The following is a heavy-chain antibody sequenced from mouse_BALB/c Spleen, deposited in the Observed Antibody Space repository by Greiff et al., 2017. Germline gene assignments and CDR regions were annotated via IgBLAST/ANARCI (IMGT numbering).Heavy chain of an antibody. CDR2: ISDGGSYT. V-gene: IGHV5-4*02. CDR1: GFTFSDYY. J-gene: IGHJ2*01. Sequence: EVQLVESGGGLVKPGGSLKLSCAASGFTFSDYYMYWVRQTPEKRLEWVATISDGGSYTYYPDSVKGRFTISRDNAKNNLYLQMSSLKSEDTAMYYCAREDTTATSLDYWGQGTTLTVSS. CDR3: AREDTTATSLDY. D-gene: IGHD1-2*01.